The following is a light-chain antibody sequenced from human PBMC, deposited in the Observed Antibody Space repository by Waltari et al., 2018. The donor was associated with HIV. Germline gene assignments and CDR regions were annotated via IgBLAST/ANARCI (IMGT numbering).Light chain of an antibody. CDR1: SSNIGAGYD. J-gene: IGLJ2*01. V-gene: IGLV1-40*01. Sequence: GAPGQRVTISCTGSSSNIGAGYDVHWYQQLPGAAPKLLIYGNSNRPSGVPDRFSDSKSGTSASLAITGLQAEDEADYYCQSYDSSLSGSVFGGGTKLTVL. CDR3: QSYDSSLSGSV. CDR2: GNS.